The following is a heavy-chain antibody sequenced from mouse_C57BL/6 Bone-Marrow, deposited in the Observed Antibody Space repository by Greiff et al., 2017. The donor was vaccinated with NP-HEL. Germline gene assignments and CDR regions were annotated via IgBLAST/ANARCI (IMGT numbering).Heavy chain of an antibody. J-gene: IGHJ4*01. V-gene: IGHV5-12*01. CDR2: ISNGGGST. CDR3: ARQRAMDY. Sequence: EVKVVESGGGLVQPGGSPKLSCAASGFTFSDYYMYWVRQTPEKRLEWVAYISNGGGSTYYPDTVKGRFTISRDNAKNTLYLQMSRLKSEDTAMYYCARQRAMDYWGQGTSVTVSS. CDR1: GFTFSDYY.